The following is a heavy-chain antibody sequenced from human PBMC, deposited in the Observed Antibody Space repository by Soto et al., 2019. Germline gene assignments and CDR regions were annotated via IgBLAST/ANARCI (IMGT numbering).Heavy chain of an antibody. V-gene: IGHV4-4*07. Sequence: SETLSLTCTVSGGSISSYYWSWIRQPAGKGLEWIGRIYTSRSTNYNPSLKSRVTMSVDTSKNQFSLKLSSVTAADTAVYYCAREYYDSSGPPPRFDYWGQGTLVTVSS. CDR1: GGSISSYY. CDR2: IYTSRST. D-gene: IGHD3-22*01. CDR3: AREYYDSSGPPPRFDY. J-gene: IGHJ4*02.